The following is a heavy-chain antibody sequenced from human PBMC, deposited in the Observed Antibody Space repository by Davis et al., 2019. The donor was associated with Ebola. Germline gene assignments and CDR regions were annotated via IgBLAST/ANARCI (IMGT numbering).Heavy chain of an antibody. V-gene: IGHV4-61*08. J-gene: IGHJ5*02. CDR2: FYNNGGD. D-gene: IGHD3-10*01. CDR1: GVSVSGGAHY. Sequence: PSETLSLTCTVSGVSVSGGAHYWGWIRQTPGKGLEYVGYFYNNGGDYSNPSLLSRATISVDTSQNQVFLTLTSVTAADTAIYYCARRLFGAGVDPWGQGTLVTVSS. CDR3: ARRLFGAGVDP.